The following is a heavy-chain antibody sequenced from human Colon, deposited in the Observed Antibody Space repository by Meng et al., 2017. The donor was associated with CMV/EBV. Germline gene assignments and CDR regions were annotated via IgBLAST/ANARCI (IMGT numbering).Heavy chain of an antibody. Sequence: VQSLQWEIMPGDLVKVSCKASGYKFRYSSMHWMRQAPGQVLEWMGSFDPRGDSTNYADNFVGRFTMTAHMSTNTMHMELSSLRFDDTAVYYCARDNSNWSTDFWGQGTLVTVSS. CDR2: FDPRGDST. J-gene: IGHJ4*02. D-gene: IGHD4-11*01. V-gene: IGHV1-46*01. CDR3: ARDNSNWSTDF. CDR1: GYKFRYSS.